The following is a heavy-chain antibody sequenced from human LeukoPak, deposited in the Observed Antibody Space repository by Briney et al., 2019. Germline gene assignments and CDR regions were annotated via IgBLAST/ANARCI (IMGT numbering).Heavy chain of an antibody. CDR2: ISYDGSNK. CDR3: ARDSDGGKNSGSYYNPPRGY. Sequence: GGSLRLSCAASGLSFSSYAMHWVRQAPGKGLEWVAVISYDGSNKYYADSVKGRFTISRDNSKNTLYLQMNSLRAEDTAVYYCARDSDGGKNSGSYYNPPRGYWGQGTLVTVSS. D-gene: IGHD3-10*01. CDR1: GLSFSSYA. V-gene: IGHV3-30*04. J-gene: IGHJ4*02.